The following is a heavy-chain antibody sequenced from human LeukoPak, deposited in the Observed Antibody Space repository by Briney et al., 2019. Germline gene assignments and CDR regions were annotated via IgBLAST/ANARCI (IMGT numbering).Heavy chain of an antibody. CDR1: GGSISSSSYY. J-gene: IGHJ4*02. CDR3: ARHSIGATTDFDY. Sequence: SETLSLTCTVSGGSISSSSYYWGWIRQPPGKGLEWIGSIYYSGSTYYNPSLKSRVTISVDTSKNQFSLKLSSVTAADTAVYYCARHSIGATTDFDYWGQRTLVTASS. D-gene: IGHD1-26*01. V-gene: IGHV4-39*01. CDR2: IYYSGST.